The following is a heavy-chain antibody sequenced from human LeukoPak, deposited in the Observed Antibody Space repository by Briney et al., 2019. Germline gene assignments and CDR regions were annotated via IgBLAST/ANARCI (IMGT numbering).Heavy chain of an antibody. J-gene: IGHJ4*02. CDR3: ARDHPSIAVAMGY. CDR1: GYTFTSYA. V-gene: IGHV1-3*01. Sequence: GASVKVSCKASGYTFTSYAMHWVRQAPGQRLEWMGWINAGNGNTKYSQKFQGRVTITRDTSASTAYMELSSLRSEDTAVYYCARDHPSIAVAMGYWGQGTLVTVSS. CDR2: INAGNGNT. D-gene: IGHD6-19*01.